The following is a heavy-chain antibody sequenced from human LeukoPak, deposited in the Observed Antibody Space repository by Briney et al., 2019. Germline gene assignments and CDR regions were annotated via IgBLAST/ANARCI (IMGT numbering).Heavy chain of an antibody. CDR2: IYYSGST. J-gene: IGHJ4*02. CDR3: ARLALYYPAN. D-gene: IGHD3-10*01. CDR1: GGSISSSSYY. V-gene: IGHV4-39*01. Sequence: PSETLSLTCTVSGGSISSSSYYWGWIRQPPGKGLEWIGSIYYSGSTYYNPSLKSRVTISVDTSKNQFSLKLSSVTAADTAVYYCARLALYYPANWGQGTLVTVSS.